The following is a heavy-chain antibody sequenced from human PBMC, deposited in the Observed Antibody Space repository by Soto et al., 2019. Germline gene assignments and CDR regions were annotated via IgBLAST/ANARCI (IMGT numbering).Heavy chain of an antibody. CDR3: VRIRYQLPSSVLWLDP. J-gene: IGHJ5*02. D-gene: IGHD3-16*01. V-gene: IGHV4-34*01. CDR1: GGFLSESY. CDR2: INHVGGT. Sequence: SETLSLTCAVYGGFLSESYWTWIRQPPGKWLEWIGEINHVGGTNYNPSLKSRVTMAVDTSQNQFSLRLISVTAADTAMYFCVRIRYQLPSSVLWLDPWGQGXPVTVYS.